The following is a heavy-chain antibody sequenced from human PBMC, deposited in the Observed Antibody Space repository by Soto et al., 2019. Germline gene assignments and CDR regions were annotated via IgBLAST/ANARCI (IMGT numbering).Heavy chain of an antibody. V-gene: IGHV3-30*03. J-gene: IGHJ6*02. CDR2: ILFDGSYK. CDR3: AREYTAWPRDYGWDV. CDR1: GFTFSTYG. D-gene: IGHD2-2*02. Sequence: PGGSLRLSCSASGFTFSTYGMHWVRQAPGKGLEWVAVILFDGSYKYYADSVQGRFTISRDNAKNSVSLQMNSLRAEDTAVYYCAREYTAWPRDYGWDVWCQGTTVTVSS.